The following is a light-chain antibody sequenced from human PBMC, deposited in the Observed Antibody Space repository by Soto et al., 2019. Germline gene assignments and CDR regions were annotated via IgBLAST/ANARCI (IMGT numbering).Light chain of an antibody. J-gene: IGKJ5*01. CDR3: QQYSNWPPIT. V-gene: IGKV3-15*01. CDR1: QSVRTN. Sequence: EIVMTQSPATLSVSPGERATLSCRASQSVRTNLAWYQQKPGQAPRLLIYGASTRATGLPARFSGSGSGTEFTLTISSLQYEDFAVYYCQQYSNWPPITFGQGTRMEIK. CDR2: GAS.